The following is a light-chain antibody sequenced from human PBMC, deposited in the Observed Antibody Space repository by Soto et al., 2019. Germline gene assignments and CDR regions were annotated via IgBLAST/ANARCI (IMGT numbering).Light chain of an antibody. V-gene: IGKV1-39*01. CDR2: GAS. J-gene: IGKJ4*01. CDR1: QSISTY. CDR3: QQSFITPPLT. Sequence: DIQMTQYPSSVSASIGDIITITCRASQSISTYLNWYQQKPGKAPKLLIYGASTLQNGVPSRFSGSGSATDYTLTISGLQPEDFATYYCQQSFITPPLTFGGGTKVEMK.